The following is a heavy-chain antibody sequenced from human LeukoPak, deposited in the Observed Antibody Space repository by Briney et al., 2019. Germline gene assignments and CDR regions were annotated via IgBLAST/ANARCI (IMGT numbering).Heavy chain of an antibody. CDR2: ISAYNGNT. Sequence: ASVKVSCKASGYTFTSYGISWVRQAPGQGLEWMGWISAYNGNTNYAQKLQGRVTMTTDTSTSTAYMELRSLRSDDTAVYYCARGNNKVHTYYDFWSGYYGPYYGMDVWDQGTTVTVSS. J-gene: IGHJ6*02. CDR1: GYTFTSYG. V-gene: IGHV1-18*01. D-gene: IGHD3-3*01. CDR3: ARGNNKVHTYYDFWSGYYGPYYGMDV.